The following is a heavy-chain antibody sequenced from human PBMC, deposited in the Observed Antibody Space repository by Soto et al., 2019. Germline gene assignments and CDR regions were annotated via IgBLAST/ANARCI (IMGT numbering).Heavy chain of an antibody. CDR3: AKDYMSGITMVVMLITS. Sequence: EVQLLESGGGLVQPGGSLRLSCAASGFTFSGYAMSWVRQAPGKGLEWVSTISASGAYTYYADSVKGRFTISRDNSKNTLYLQLNSLRAEDTAVYYCAKDYMSGITMVVMLITSWGQGTLVTVSS. V-gene: IGHV3-23*01. CDR2: ISASGAYT. CDR1: GFTFSGYA. D-gene: IGHD3-22*01. J-gene: IGHJ4*02.